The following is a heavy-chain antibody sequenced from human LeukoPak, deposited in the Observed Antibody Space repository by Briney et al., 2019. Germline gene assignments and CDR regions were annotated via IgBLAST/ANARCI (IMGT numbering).Heavy chain of an antibody. J-gene: IGHJ4*02. CDR2: ISSSGAST. CDR3: AKRVGTSWSNFDY. D-gene: IGHD6-13*01. V-gene: IGHV3-23*01. Sequence: GGSLRLPCAASGFTFSSYWMHWVRQAPGKGLEWVSTISSSGASTYYADSVKGRFTISRDNSKNTLCLQMNSLRAEDTAVYYCAKRVGTSWSNFDYWGQGTLVTVSS. CDR1: GFTFSSYW.